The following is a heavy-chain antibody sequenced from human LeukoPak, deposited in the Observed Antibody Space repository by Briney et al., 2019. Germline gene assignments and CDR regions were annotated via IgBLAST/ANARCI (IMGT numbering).Heavy chain of an antibody. Sequence: SETLSLTCTVSGGSISSSSYYWGWIRQPPGKGLEWIGSIYYSGSTYYNPSLKSRVTISVDTSKNQFSLKLSSVTAADTAVYYCARDSRRGSGDYWGQGTLVTVSS. D-gene: IGHD6-25*01. CDR3: ARDSRRGSGDY. J-gene: IGHJ4*02. CDR2: IYYSGST. CDR1: GGSISSSSYY. V-gene: IGHV4-39*07.